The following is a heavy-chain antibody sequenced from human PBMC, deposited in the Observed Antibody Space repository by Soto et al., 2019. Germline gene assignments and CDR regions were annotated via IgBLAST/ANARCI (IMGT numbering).Heavy chain of an antibody. CDR3: ARFNSGNYFEAFDI. CDR1: GGSISSSNW. J-gene: IGHJ3*02. D-gene: IGHD1-26*01. V-gene: IGHV4-4*02. Sequence: QVQLQESGPGLVKPSGTLSLTCAVSGGSISSSNWWSWVRQPPGKGLEWIGEIYHSGSTNYNPFLKSRVTISADKSKNQFSLKLSCVTAAETAVYYCARFNSGNYFEAFDIRGKGTMVTVSP. CDR2: IYHSGST.